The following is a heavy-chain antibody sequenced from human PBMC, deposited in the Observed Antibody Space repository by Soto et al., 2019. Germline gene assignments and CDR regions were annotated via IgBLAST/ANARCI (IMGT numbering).Heavy chain of an antibody. J-gene: IGHJ4*02. D-gene: IGHD6-19*01. Sequence: NPVGSLRLSCAASGFTFRSYAMNWVRQTQEKGLEWVSSISSTSTYTHYADSVKGRFTISRDNANNSLFLQMNSLRAEDTAIYYCARDLALAGNYWGQGALVTVSS. CDR1: GFTFRSYA. CDR3: ARDLALAGNY. V-gene: IGHV3-21*01. CDR2: ISSTSTYT.